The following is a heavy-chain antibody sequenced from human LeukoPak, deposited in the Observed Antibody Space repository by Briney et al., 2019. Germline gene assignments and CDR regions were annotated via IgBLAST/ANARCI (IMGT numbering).Heavy chain of an antibody. CDR1: GGSISSYY. V-gene: IGHV4-59*12. Sequence: PSETLSLTCTVSGGSISSYYWSWIRQPPGKGLEWIGYIYYSGSTNYNPSLKSRVTISVDTSKNQFSLKLSSVTAADTAVYYCARGPHYDSSGNDYWGQGTLVTVSS. J-gene: IGHJ4*02. CDR3: ARGPHYDSSGNDY. CDR2: IYYSGST. D-gene: IGHD3-22*01.